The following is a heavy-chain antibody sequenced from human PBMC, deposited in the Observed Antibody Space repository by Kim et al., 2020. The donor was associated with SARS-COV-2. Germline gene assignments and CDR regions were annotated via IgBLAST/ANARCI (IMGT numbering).Heavy chain of an antibody. CDR3: AKDIKDVLSGSVGASDY. V-gene: IGHV3-43*02. CDR2: ISGDGGST. CDR1: GFTFDDYA. D-gene: IGHD1-26*01. J-gene: IGHJ4*02. Sequence: GGSLRLSCAASGFTFDDYAMHWVRQAPGKGLEWVSLISGDGGSTYYADSVKGRFTISRDNSKNSLYLQMNSLRTEDTALYYCAKDIKDVLSGSVGASDYWGQGTLVTVSS.